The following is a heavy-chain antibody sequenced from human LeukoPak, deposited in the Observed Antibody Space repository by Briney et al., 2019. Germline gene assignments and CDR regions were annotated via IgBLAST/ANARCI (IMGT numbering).Heavy chain of an antibody. Sequence: GGSLRLSCAASGLTFSSYGMRWVRQALGQGLEWVAFIRYDESNKYYADSVKGRFTISRDNSKNTLYLQMNSLRTEDTGVYYCAKDRHDGKDYWGQGTLVTVSS. CDR2: IRYDESNK. CDR1: GLTFSSYG. D-gene: IGHD4-23*01. J-gene: IGHJ4*02. CDR3: AKDRHDGKDY. V-gene: IGHV3-30*02.